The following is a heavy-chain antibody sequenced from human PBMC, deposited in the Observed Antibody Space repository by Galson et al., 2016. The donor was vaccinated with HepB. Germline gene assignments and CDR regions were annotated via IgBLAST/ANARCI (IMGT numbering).Heavy chain of an antibody. Sequence: SLRLSCAASGFTFSNYSLNWVRQAPGKGLGWVSSISSSSTNIYYADSVKGRFTISRDNAKNSLYLQMSSLRAEDTAVYYCAREGLGDGYNSLNYYSYYMDVWGKGTTVTVSS. CDR1: GFTFSNYS. J-gene: IGHJ6*03. CDR2: ISSSSTNI. CDR3: AREGLGDGYNSLNYYSYYMDV. D-gene: IGHD5-24*01. V-gene: IGHV3-21*01.